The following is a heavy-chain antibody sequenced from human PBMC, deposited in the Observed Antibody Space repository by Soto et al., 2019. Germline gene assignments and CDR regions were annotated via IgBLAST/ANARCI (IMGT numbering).Heavy chain of an antibody. CDR2: INAGNGNT. CDR1: GYTFTSYA. J-gene: IGHJ4*02. V-gene: IGHV1-3*01. CDR3: ARSSSWYVFDY. Sequence: QVQLVQSGAEVKKPGASVKVSCKASGYTFTSYAMHWVRQAPGQRLEWMGWINAGNGNTKYSQKFQGRVTITRDTAASTAYMELSSLRSGDTAVDYCARSSSWYVFDYWGQGTLVTVSS. D-gene: IGHD6-13*01.